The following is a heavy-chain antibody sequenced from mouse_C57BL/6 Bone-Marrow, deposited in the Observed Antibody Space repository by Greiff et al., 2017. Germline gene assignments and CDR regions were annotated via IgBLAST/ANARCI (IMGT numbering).Heavy chain of an antibody. CDR1: GYTFTSYW. Sequence: QVQLQQSGAELVRPGSSVKLSCKASGYTFTSYWMDWVKQRPGQGLEWIGNIYPSDSETHYNQKFKDKATVTVDKSSSTAYMQLSSLTSEDSAVCYCARGALGGYFDYWGQGTTLTVSS. V-gene: IGHV1-61*01. CDR2: IYPSDSET. CDR3: ARGALGGYFDY. J-gene: IGHJ2*01.